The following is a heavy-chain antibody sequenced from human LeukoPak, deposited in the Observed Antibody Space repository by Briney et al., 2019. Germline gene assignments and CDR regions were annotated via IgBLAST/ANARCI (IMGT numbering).Heavy chain of an antibody. CDR3: ATTRGGLLDYFDY. Sequence: GGSLRLSCAASGFTFSDYYMSWIRQAPGKGLEWVSYISSSSSYTNYADSVKGRFTTSRDKSKNTVYLQMSSLRAEDTAVYYCATTRGGLLDYFDYWGQGALVTVSS. V-gene: IGHV3-11*03. CDR2: ISSSSSYT. CDR1: GFTFSDYY. J-gene: IGHJ4*02. D-gene: IGHD3-16*01.